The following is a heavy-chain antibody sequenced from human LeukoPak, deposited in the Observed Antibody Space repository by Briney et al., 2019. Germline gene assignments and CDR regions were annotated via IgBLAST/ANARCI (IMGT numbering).Heavy chain of an antibody. CDR2: IIPIFDKP. CDR3: ARAGRSAGGVAFDT. CDR1: GGTFTSYG. J-gene: IGHJ3*02. Sequence: GASVKVSCKASGGTFTSYGISWVRQAPEQGLEWMGRIIPIFDKPNYAQKFQGRVTITADKSTSTAYMELSSLRSEDTAVYCCARAGRSAGGVAFDTWGQGTMVTVSS. D-gene: IGHD2-8*02. V-gene: IGHV1-69*04.